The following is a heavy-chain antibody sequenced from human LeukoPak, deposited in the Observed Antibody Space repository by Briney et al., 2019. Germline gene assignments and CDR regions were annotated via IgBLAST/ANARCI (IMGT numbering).Heavy chain of an antibody. CDR3: ARDLEGEPVPYFDY. J-gene: IGHJ4*02. Sequence: SGGSLRLSCAASGFTFSSYSMNWVRQAPGKGLEWVSSISSSSSYIYYADSVKGRFTISRDNAKNSLYLQMNSLRAEDTAVYYCARDLEGEPVPYFDYWGQGTLVTVSS. V-gene: IGHV3-21*01. CDR2: ISSSSSYI. CDR1: GFTFSSYS. D-gene: IGHD3-16*01.